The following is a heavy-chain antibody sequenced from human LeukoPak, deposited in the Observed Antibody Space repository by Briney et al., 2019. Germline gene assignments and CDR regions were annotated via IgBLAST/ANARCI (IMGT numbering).Heavy chain of an antibody. CDR3: ARYSYGATPEFDY. CDR1: GFTFSSHW. Sequence: PGGFLRLSCTASGFTFSSHWMGWVRQSPGKGLEWVANIKQDGSATFYVDSVKGRFTISRDNAYKSLYLQMNSLRAEDTAVYFCARYSYGATPEFDYWGQGTLVTVSS. D-gene: IGHD5-18*01. J-gene: IGHJ4*02. CDR2: IKQDGSAT. V-gene: IGHV3-7*01.